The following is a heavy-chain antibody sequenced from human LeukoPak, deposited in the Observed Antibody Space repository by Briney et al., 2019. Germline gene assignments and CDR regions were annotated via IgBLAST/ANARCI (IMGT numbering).Heavy chain of an antibody. CDR1: GFTFSSYA. Sequence: GGSLRLSCAASGFTFSSYAMTWVRQAPGKGLEWGSGISGNGGSTYYADSVKGRFTISRDNSKNTLYLLMNSLRAEDTAAYYCAKDRGRYFDWLYDFWGQGTLVTVSS. J-gene: IGHJ4*02. CDR2: ISGNGGST. V-gene: IGHV3-23*01. D-gene: IGHD3-9*01. CDR3: AKDRGRYFDWLYDF.